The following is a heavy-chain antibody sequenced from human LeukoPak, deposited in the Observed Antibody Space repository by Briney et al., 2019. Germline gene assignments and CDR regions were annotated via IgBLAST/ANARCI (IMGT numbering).Heavy chain of an antibody. CDR1: GFIFSNYA. V-gene: IGHV3-64D*06. D-gene: IGHD6-19*01. Sequence: GGSLRLSCSASGFIFSNYAMNWVRQAPGKGLEYVSAISSNGGSTYYADSVKGRFTISRDNSKNTPYLQMSSLRADDTAVYYCVKGKGIAVTSLDYWGQGTLVTVSS. CDR2: ISSNGGST. CDR3: VKGKGIAVTSLDY. J-gene: IGHJ4*02.